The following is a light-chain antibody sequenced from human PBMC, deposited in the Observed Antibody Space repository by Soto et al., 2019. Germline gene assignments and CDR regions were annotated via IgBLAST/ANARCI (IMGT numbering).Light chain of an antibody. CDR3: ISYTDRQSYL. CDR1: SSDVGGYDY. CDR2: AVS. J-gene: IGLJ1*01. Sequence: QSALTQPPSASGSPGQSVTISCTGTSSDVGGYDYVSWYQQHPGKAPKLMIYAVSDRPPGVSDRFSGSKSGITASLTISGLQNEDEADYYSISYTDRQSYLFGTGTKLTVL. V-gene: IGLV2-8*01.